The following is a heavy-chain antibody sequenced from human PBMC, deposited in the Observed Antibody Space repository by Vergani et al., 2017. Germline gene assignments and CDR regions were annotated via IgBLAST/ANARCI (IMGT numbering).Heavy chain of an antibody. CDR3: ARLKGYCSGGSCSEFDY. V-gene: IGHV4-34*01. Sequence: QVQLQQWGAGLLKPSETLSLTCAVYGGSFSGYYWSWIRQPPGKGLEWIGEINHSGSTYYNPSLKSRVTISVDTSKNQFSLKLSSVTAADTAVYYCARLKGYCSGGSCSEFDYWGQGTLVTXSS. D-gene: IGHD2-15*01. J-gene: IGHJ4*02. CDR2: INHSGST. CDR1: GGSFSGYY.